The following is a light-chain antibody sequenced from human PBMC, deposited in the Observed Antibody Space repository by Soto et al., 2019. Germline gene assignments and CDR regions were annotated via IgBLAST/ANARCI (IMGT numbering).Light chain of an antibody. CDR1: QTVSSN. J-gene: IGKJ1*01. V-gene: IGKV3-15*01. CDR2: RAS. Sequence: EIVVEQGQTIHLGTRRERDNLSCRASQTVSSNLAWYQQRPGQAPRLLIYRASTRATGIPARFSGSGSGTEFTLTISSLQSGDLSVHSCCQYHHLWAFGQGTEVDIK. CDR3: CQYHHLWA.